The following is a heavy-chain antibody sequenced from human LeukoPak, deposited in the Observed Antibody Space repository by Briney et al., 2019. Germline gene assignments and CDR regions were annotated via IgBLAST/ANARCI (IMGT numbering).Heavy chain of an antibody. Sequence: SGTTLGNPTQTPTLTFTSSGFSLSTRGAGVGLIRQPPGKALGRHAYFYCDVDKRYSPSLTSRLNSTKDTSKNQVILTMNNMDPVDTATYYCAHSWGLLWFGELPNWFDPWGKRTLVTVSS. CDR2: FYCDVDK. D-gene: IGHD3-10*01. CDR3: AHSWGLLWFGELPNWFDP. CDR1: GFSLSTRGAG. J-gene: IGHJ5*02. V-gene: IGHV2-5*02.